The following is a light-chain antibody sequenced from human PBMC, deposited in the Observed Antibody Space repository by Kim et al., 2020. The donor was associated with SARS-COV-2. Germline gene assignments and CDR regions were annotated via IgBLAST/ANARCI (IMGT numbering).Light chain of an antibody. CDR1: SSDLNASNY. CDR3: SSYTSGTTFYV. Sequence: QSALTQPAPVSGSPGQSITISCTGTSSDLNASNYVSWYRQHPGKAPKLLIYGVNNRPSGVSNRFSGSKSGNTASLTISGLQAEDEADYYCSSYTSGTTFYVFGTGTKVTVL. V-gene: IGLV2-14*03. CDR2: GVN. J-gene: IGLJ1*01.